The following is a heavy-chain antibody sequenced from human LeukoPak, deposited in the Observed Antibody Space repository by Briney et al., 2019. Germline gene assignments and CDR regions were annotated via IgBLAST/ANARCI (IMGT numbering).Heavy chain of an antibody. J-gene: IGHJ3*02. V-gene: IGHV4-59*01. CDR2: IYYSGST. CDR3: ASQPIRGLRAFDI. CDR1: GGSISSYY. D-gene: IGHD3-10*01. Sequence: WETLSLTCTVSGGSISSYYWSWIQQPPGKGLEWIGYIYYSGSTNYNPSLKSRVTISVDTSKNQFSLKLSSVTAADTAVYYCASQPIRGLRAFDIWGQGTMVTVSS.